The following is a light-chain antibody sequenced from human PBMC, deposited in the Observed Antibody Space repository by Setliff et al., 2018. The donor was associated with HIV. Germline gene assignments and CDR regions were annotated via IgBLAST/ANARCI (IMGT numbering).Light chain of an antibody. J-gene: IGLJ1*01. CDR2: DVT. Sequence: QSALTQPRSVSGSPGQSVTISCTGTSSDVGAYNYVSWYQHHPGKAPKLMIYDVTKRPSGVPDRFSGSKSDNTASLTISGLQAEDEADYYCCSYAGTYIFYVFGTGTKGTV. CDR1: SSDVGAYNY. CDR3: CSYAGTYIFYV. V-gene: IGLV2-11*01.